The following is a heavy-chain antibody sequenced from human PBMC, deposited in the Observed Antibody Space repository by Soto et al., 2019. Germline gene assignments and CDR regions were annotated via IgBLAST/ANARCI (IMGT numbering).Heavy chain of an antibody. D-gene: IGHD3-10*01. CDR3: ARHSQRSHYYGSGSYYFDY. CDR2: ISGYDGNT. V-gene: IGHV1-18*04. Sequence: QVQLMQSGAEVRKPGASVKVSCKASGYTFTNYGISWVRQAPGRGLEWLGWISGYDGNTNYARNFQGRATMSTDTSTSTAYMELRSLISDDTAGYYFARHSQRSHYYGSGSYYFDYWGKGVMVTVSS. CDR1: GYTFTNYG. J-gene: IGHJ4*02.